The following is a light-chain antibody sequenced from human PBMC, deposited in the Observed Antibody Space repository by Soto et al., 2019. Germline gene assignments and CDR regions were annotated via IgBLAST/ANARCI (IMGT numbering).Light chain of an antibody. CDR2: AAS. Sequence: DLQMTQSPSSLSASVGYRVTITCRASQSITRYLKWYQQKPGKAPQLLIYAASSLQSGVPSRFSGSGSGTDFTLTISSLQPEDFATYFCQQSYTTPWTFGQGTKVEVK. V-gene: IGKV1-39*01. J-gene: IGKJ1*01. CDR3: QQSYTTPWT. CDR1: QSITRY.